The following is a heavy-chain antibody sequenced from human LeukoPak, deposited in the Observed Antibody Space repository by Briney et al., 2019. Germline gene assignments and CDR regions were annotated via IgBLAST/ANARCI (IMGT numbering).Heavy chain of an antibody. CDR2: ISGSGGST. J-gene: IGHJ4*02. Sequence: GGSLRLSCAASGFTFSSYAMSWVHQAPGEGLEWVSAISGSGGSTYYADSVKGRFTISRDNSKNTLYLQMNSLRAEDTAVYYCAKGSANWNLARLDYWGQGTLVTVSS. CDR3: AKGSANWNLARLDY. D-gene: IGHD1-1*01. CDR1: GFTFSSYA. V-gene: IGHV3-23*01.